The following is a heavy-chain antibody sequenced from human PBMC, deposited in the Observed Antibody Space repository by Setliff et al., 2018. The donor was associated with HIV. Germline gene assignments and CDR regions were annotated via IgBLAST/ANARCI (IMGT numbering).Heavy chain of an antibody. V-gene: IGHV3-30*02. CDR2: MQYDGSNK. J-gene: IGHJ4*02. CDR3: ARRTLGFDAAGALDY. D-gene: IGHD2-15*01. Sequence: PGGSLRLSCAASGFTFSDYDIHWVRQAPGKGLEWVAFMQYDGSNKDYADSVKGRFTISRDNSKNVVYLHMNSLTAEDAAIYYCARRTLGFDAAGALDYWGQGTLVTVSS. CDR1: GFTFSDYD.